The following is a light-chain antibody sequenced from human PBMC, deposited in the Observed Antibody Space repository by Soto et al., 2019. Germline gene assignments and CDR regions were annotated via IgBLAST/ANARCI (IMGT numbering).Light chain of an antibody. V-gene: IGKV3-20*01. Sequence: EIVLTQSPGTLSLSPGERATLSCRASQSVSSTYSTYLAWYQQRPGQAPRLLIYGASSRATGVPDRFSGSGSGTDFTLTISRLEPEDFAVYYCHQYDSSPPHTFGQGTRLEIK. J-gene: IGKJ5*01. CDR3: HQYDSSPPHT. CDR2: GAS. CDR1: QSVSSTY.